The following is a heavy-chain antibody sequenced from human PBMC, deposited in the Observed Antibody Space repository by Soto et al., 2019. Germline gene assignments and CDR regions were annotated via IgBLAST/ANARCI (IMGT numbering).Heavy chain of an antibody. J-gene: IGHJ5*02. V-gene: IGHV3-23*01. CDR3: AKDIVVVPAEGALDP. CDR2: ISGSGGST. CDR1: GFIFSSYA. Sequence: GGSLRLSCAASGFIFSSYAMTWVRQAPGKGLEWVSGISGSGGSTYYADSVQGRFTISRDNSKNTLYLQMNSLRAEDMAVYYCAKDIVVVPAEGALDPWGQGTLVTVSS. D-gene: IGHD2-2*01.